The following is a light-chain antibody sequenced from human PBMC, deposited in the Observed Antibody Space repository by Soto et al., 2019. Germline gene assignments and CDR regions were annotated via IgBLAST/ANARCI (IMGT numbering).Light chain of an antibody. Sequence: QSALTQPPSASGSPGQSVTISCTGTSSDVGGYNYVSWYQQHPGKAPKLMIYEVSKRPSGVPDRFSGSKSGNTASLTVSGLHAEDEADYYCISYAGSNLLYVFGTGTKLTVL. V-gene: IGLV2-8*01. CDR3: ISYAGSNLLYV. CDR2: EVS. J-gene: IGLJ1*01. CDR1: SSDVGGYNY.